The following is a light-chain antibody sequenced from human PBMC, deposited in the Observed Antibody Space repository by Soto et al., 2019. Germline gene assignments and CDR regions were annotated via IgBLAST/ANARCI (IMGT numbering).Light chain of an antibody. Sequence: EIVLTQSPATLSSFPGDRVTLSCRASQAVNTRLAWYQHKPGQAPRLLIYGASTRATGIPARFSGSGSGTDFALTISSLEPEDFAVYYCQQRSNWPITFGQGTRLEI. CDR3: QQRSNWPIT. V-gene: IGKV3-11*01. J-gene: IGKJ5*01. CDR2: GAS. CDR1: QAVNTR.